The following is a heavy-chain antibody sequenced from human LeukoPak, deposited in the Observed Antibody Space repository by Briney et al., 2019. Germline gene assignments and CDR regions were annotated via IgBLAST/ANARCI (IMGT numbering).Heavy chain of an antibody. CDR1: GFTFSSYA. J-gene: IGHJ4*02. CDR2: ISGSGGST. Sequence: GGSLRLSCAASGFTFSSYAMGWVRQAPGKGLEWVSAISGSGGSTYYADSVKGRFTISRDNSKNTLYLQMNSLRAEDTAVYYCAKDPNVLLWFGYFDYWGQGTLVTVSS. V-gene: IGHV3-23*01. CDR3: AKDPNVLLWFGYFDY. D-gene: IGHD3-10*01.